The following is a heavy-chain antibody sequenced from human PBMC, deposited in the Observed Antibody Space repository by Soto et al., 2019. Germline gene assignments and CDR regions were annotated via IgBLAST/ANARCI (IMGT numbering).Heavy chain of an antibody. V-gene: IGHV4-39*01. CDR2: IYYSGST. CDR1: GGSISSSSYY. CDR3: ARQVHYYYGMDV. J-gene: IGHJ6*02. D-gene: IGHD1-1*01. Sequence: SETLSLTXTVSGGSISSSSYYWGWIRQPPGKGLEWIGSIYYSGSTYYNPSLKSRVTISVDTSKNQFSLKLSSVTAADTAVYYCARQVHYYYGMDVWGQGTTVTVSS.